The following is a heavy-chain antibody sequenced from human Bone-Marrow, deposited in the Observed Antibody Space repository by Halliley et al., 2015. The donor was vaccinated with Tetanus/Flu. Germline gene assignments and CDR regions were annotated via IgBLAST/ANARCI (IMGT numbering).Heavy chain of an antibody. J-gene: IGHJ4*02. CDR3: AKGYSSGFESYFED. CDR2: IWYDGSAE. D-gene: IGHD2-15*01. V-gene: IGHV3-33*06. Sequence: WVSGIWYDGSAENYEDSVRGRFTISRDNSKKTLYLQINSVRAEDTAIYYCAKGYSSGFESYFEDWGQGTLVTVSS.